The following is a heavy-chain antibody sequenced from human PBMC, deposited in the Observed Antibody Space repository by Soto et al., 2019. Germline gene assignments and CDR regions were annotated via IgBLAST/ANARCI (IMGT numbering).Heavy chain of an antibody. CDR2: ISAYNGNT. J-gene: IGHJ3*02. V-gene: IGHV1-18*01. D-gene: IGHD3-9*01. Sequence: ASVKVSCKASGYTFTSYGISWVRQAPGQGLEWMGWISAYNGNTNYAQKLQGRVTMTTDTSTSTAYMELRSLRSDDTAVYYCARVVYDILTGYYDAFDIWGQGTMVTVSS. CDR3: ARVVYDILTGYYDAFDI. CDR1: GYTFTSYG.